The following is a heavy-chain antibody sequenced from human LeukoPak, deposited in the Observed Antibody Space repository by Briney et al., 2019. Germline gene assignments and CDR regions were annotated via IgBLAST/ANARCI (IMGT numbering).Heavy chain of an antibody. CDR1: GGSISISSYY. Sequence: SETLSLTCTASGGSISISSYYWGWIRQTPGKGLEWIGSVYYSGTTSYNPSLKSRVTISIDMSKNHFSLRLNSVTAADTAVYYCARRTGHYYYYMDVWGKGTTVTVSS. CDR2: VYYSGTT. CDR3: ARRTGHYYYYMDV. V-gene: IGHV4-39*07. J-gene: IGHJ6*03.